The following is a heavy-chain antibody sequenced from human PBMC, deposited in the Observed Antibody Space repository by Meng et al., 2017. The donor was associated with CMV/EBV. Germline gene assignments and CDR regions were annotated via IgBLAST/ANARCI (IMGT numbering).Heavy chain of an antibody. V-gene: IGHV1-2*02. CDR3: ARDWAGVTTGGPRPYNWVDP. J-gene: IGHJ5*02. D-gene: IGHD4-11*01. Sequence: QVQLVQSGAEVKKPGASVKVSCKASGYTFTGYYMHWVRQAPGQGLEWMGWINPNSGGTNYAQKFQGRVTMTRDTSISTAYMELSRLRSDDTAVYYCARDWAGVTTGGPRPYNWVDPWGQGTLGNVSS. CDR2: INPNSGGT. CDR1: GYTFTGYY.